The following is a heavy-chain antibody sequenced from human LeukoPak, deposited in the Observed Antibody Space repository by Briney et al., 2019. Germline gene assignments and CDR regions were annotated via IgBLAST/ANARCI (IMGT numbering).Heavy chain of an antibody. D-gene: IGHD6-13*01. CDR3: ARDGYSSSWYYYYYGMDV. Sequence: GASVKVSCKASGYTFTGYYMHWVRQAPGQGLEWMGWINPNSGGTNYAQKFQGRVTMTRDTSISTAYMELSRLRSDDTAVYYCARDGYSSSWYYYYYGMDVWGQGTTVTVSS. CDR1: GYTFTGYY. CDR2: INPNSGGT. V-gene: IGHV1-2*02. J-gene: IGHJ6*02.